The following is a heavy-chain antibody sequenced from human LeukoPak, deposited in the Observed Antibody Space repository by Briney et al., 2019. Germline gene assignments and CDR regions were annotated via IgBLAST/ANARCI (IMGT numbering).Heavy chain of an antibody. CDR2: ISSSSSTI. D-gene: IGHD3-9*01. V-gene: IGHV3-48*01. Sequence: GGSLRLSCAASGFTFSSYSMNWVRQAPGKGLEWVSYISSSSSTIYYADSVKGRFTISRDNAKNSLYLQMNSLRAEDTALYYCARTPDYDILTGYYRYWGQGTLVTVSS. CDR1: GFTFSSYS. J-gene: IGHJ4*02. CDR3: ARTPDYDILTGYYRY.